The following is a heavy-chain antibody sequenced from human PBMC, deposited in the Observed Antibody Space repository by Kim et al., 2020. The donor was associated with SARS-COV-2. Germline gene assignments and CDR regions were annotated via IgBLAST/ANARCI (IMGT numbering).Heavy chain of an antibody. CDR1: NGSISSSNYY. Sequence: SETLSLTCSVSNGSISSSNYYWGWIRQPPGKGLEWIGSIYYSGSTYYSPSLKSRVTISVDTSKNHFSLKLNSVTAADTAVYYCARLPRREGGYCGGGGCYSSPFDYWGQGTLVTVSS. D-gene: IGHD2-15*01. J-gene: IGHJ4*02. CDR2: IYYSGST. CDR3: ARLPRREGGYCGGGGCYSSPFDY. V-gene: IGHV4-39*02.